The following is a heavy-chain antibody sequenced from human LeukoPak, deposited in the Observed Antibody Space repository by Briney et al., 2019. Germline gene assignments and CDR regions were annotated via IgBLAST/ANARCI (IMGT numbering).Heavy chain of an antibody. CDR3: ARGPGYYDSSGHYYYYYYMDV. J-gene: IGHJ6*03. Sequence: TSETLSLTCTVSGGSISSYYWSWIRQPPGKGLEWSGYIYYSGSTNYNPSLTSRVTISVDTSKNQFSLKLSSVTAADTAVYYCARGPGYYDSSGHYYYYYYMDVWGKGTTVTISS. D-gene: IGHD3-22*01. CDR1: GGSISSYY. CDR2: IYYSGST. V-gene: IGHV4-59*01.